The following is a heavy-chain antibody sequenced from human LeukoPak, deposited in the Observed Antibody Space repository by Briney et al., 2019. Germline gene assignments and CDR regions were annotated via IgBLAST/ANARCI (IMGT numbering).Heavy chain of an antibody. Sequence: ASVKVSCKASGYALTNYYMSWVRQAPGQGPEWMGAIDPSSGNTQFAPKFEGRVTVTTDASTSTVYMEMSSLRSDDTAMYYCATYPGPTIQGSFDYWGQGTLVTVSS. CDR2: IDPSSGNT. CDR1: GYALTNYY. CDR3: ATYPGPTIQGSFDY. D-gene: IGHD5-18*01. V-gene: IGHV1-46*01. J-gene: IGHJ4*02.